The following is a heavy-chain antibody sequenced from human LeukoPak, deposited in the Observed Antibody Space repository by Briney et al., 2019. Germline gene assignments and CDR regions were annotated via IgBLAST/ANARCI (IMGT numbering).Heavy chain of an antibody. CDR1: GYTFIGHY. V-gene: IGHV1-2*02. Sequence: ASVKVSCKASGYTFIGHYIHWVRQAPGQGLEWMGWMNPDSGGTNYAQKFQDRVTMNRDTSITTAYMELSRLTSDDTAIYYCARIMEYYDFTPRGFDIWGQGTMVAVSP. J-gene: IGHJ3*02. CDR2: MNPDSGGT. CDR3: ARIMEYYDFTPRGFDI. D-gene: IGHD3/OR15-3a*01.